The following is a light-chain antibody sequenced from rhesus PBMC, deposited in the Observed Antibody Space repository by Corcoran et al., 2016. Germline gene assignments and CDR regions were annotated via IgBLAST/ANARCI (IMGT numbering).Light chain of an antibody. J-gene: IGKJ2*01. CDR3: QHYDSTPYS. V-gene: IGKV1S12*01. Sequence: PGETPKLLIYAASALQSGIPSRFSGSVSWTDFTLTISSLQSEDFATSYFQHYDSTPYSFGQGTKVEIK. CDR2: AAS.